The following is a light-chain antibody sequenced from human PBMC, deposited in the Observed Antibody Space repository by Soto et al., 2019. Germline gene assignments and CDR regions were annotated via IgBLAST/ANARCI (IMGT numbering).Light chain of an antibody. Sequence: QSVLTQSPSASGTPGQRVTISCSGSSSNIGRNTVNWYQQLPGTAPKLLIFSNNQRLSGVPDRFSGSKSGTSASLAISGLQSEDEAEYYCAAWDDSLIGYVFGSGTKLTVL. CDR2: SNN. J-gene: IGLJ1*01. CDR1: SSNIGRNT. V-gene: IGLV1-44*01. CDR3: AAWDDSLIGYV.